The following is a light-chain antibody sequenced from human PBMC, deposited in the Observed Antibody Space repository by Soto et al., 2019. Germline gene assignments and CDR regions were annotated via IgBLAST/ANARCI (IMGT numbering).Light chain of an antibody. Sequence: DIVMTQSPLSLPVTPGEPASISCRSCQSLLYSNGYNYLNWYLQKPGQSPLLLIYLGSNRASGVPDRYSGSGSGTDFTLKISRVEAEDVGVYYCMQTLQTQFAFGPGTKVGIK. CDR1: QSLLYSNGYNY. V-gene: IGKV2-28*01. CDR2: LGS. CDR3: MQTLQTQFA. J-gene: IGKJ3*01.